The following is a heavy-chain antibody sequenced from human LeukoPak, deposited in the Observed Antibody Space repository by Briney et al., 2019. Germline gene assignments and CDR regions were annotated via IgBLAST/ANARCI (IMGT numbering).Heavy chain of an antibody. Sequence: GGSLRLSCAASGFTFSRLSMNWVRQAPGKGLEWVSYISSSGSTTYYADSVKGRFTISRDNSKNTLYLQMNSLRAEDTAVYYCAKDPDCTSGICYTFFDYWGQGTLVTVSS. V-gene: IGHV3-48*01. CDR2: ISSSGSTT. J-gene: IGHJ4*02. CDR1: GFTFSRLS. CDR3: AKDPDCTSGICYTFFDY. D-gene: IGHD2-8*01.